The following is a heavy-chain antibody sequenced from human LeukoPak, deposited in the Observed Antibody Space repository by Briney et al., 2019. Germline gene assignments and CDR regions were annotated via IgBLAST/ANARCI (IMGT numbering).Heavy chain of an antibody. D-gene: IGHD1-26*01. Sequence: GGSLRLSCAASGFTFSSYGMHWVRQAPGKGLEWVAFIRDDGSNKYYADSVKGRFTISRDNSKNTLYLQMNSLRAEDTAVYYCTNERPRSSYFDYWGQGTLVTVSS. V-gene: IGHV3-30*02. CDR1: GFTFSSYG. J-gene: IGHJ4*02. CDR3: TNERPRSSYFDY. CDR2: IRDDGSNK.